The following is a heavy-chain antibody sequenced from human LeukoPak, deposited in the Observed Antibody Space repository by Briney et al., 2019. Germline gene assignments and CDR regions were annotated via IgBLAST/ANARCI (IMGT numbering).Heavy chain of an antibody. Sequence: GGSLRLSCAASGFTFRDHYMTWIRQAPGKGLEWVGSISTSGSTIYYADSVKGRFTVSRDNAKNSLYLQMNSLRAEDTALYYCAREVSEGFDFWGQGTLVTVSS. J-gene: IGHJ4*02. CDR3: AREVSEGFDF. V-gene: IGHV3-11*04. CDR2: ISTSGSTI. CDR1: GFTFRDHY. D-gene: IGHD3-22*01.